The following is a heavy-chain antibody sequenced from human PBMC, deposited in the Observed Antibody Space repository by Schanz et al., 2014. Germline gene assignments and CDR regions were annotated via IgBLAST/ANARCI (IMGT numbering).Heavy chain of an antibody. V-gene: IGHV3-23*01. CDR3: ARKVVATIGGYYDN. Sequence: EVQLLESGGGLVEPGGSLRLSCAASGFSFSSYAMGWVRQARGKGLEWVSAMNESHSTLYYADSVRGRFTISRDNAENTLFLQMNSLRAEDTAVYYCARKVVATIGGYYDNWGQGTLVIVSS. CDR2: MNESHSTL. CDR1: GFSFSSYA. J-gene: IGHJ4*02. D-gene: IGHD5-12*01.